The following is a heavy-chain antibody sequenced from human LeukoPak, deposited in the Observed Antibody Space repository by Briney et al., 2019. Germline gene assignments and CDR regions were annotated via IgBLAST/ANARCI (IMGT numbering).Heavy chain of an antibody. V-gene: IGHV3-23*01. J-gene: IGHJ4*02. Sequence: GGSLRLSCAVSGFTFNKYGMSWVRQAPGKGLEWVSGISGSGRGGNTYYADSVKGRFTISRDDSKNTLYLQMNSLRAEDTAVYYCAKAMFTRQWLAFSAFDYWGQGTLVTVSS. D-gene: IGHD6-19*01. CDR2: ISGSGRGGNT. CDR3: AKAMFTRQWLAFSAFDY. CDR1: GFTFNKYG.